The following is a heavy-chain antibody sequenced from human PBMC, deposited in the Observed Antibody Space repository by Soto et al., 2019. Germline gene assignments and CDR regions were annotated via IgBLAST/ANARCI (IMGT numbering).Heavy chain of an antibody. CDR2: IIPIFGTA. D-gene: IGHD6-6*01. V-gene: IGHV1-69*05. J-gene: IGHJ5*02. Sequence: SVKVSCKASGGTFSSYAISWVRQAPGQGLEWMGGIIPIFGTANYAQKFQGRVTMTRDTSTSTVYMELSSLRSEDTAVYYCARVHSSSSNWFDPWGQGTLVTVSS. CDR3: ARVHSSSSNWFDP. CDR1: GGTFSSYA.